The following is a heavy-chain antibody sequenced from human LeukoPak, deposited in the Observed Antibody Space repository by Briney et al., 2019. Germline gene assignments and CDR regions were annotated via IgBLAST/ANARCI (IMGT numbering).Heavy chain of an antibody. V-gene: IGHV3-30-3*01. Sequence: GGSLRLSCAASGFTFSRYPMHWVRQAPGKGLEWVAVISYDGTNKFYADSVKGRFTISRDDSKNTLYLQMNSLRDEDTAVYYCARDDRNGLDPWGQGTLVSVSS. CDR2: ISYDGTNK. D-gene: IGHD1-14*01. J-gene: IGHJ5*02. CDR1: GFTFSRYP. CDR3: ARDDRNGLDP.